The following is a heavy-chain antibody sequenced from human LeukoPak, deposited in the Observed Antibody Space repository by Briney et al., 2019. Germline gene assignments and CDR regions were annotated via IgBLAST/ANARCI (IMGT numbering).Heavy chain of an antibody. CDR2: ISAYNGNT. D-gene: IGHD6-19*01. J-gene: IGHJ4*02. CDR1: GYTFTSYG. Sequence: ASVKVSCKASGYTFTSYGISWVRQAPGQGLEWMGWISAYNGNTNYAQKLQGRVTMTTDTSTSTAYMELRSLRSDDTAVYYCARGGSSGWYPKHFDYWGQGTLVTVSS. CDR3: ARGGSSGWYPKHFDY. V-gene: IGHV1-18*01.